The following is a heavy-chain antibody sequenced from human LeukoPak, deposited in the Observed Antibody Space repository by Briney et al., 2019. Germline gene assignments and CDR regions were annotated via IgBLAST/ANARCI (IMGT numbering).Heavy chain of an antibody. D-gene: IGHD5-12*01. V-gene: IGHV3-9*02. J-gene: IGHJ4*02. CDR2: ISWNSGSI. Sequence: GGSLRLSCAASGFTSDDYAMHWVRQAPGKGLEWVSGISWNSGSIGYADSVKGRFTISRDNAKNSLYLQMNSLRAEDMALYYCAKDITDSGYDSGGFDYWGQGTLVTVSS. CDR3: AKDITDSGYDSGGFDY. CDR1: GFTSDDYA.